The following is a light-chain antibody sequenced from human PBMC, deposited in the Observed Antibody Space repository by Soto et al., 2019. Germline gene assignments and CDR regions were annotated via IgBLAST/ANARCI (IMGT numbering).Light chain of an antibody. CDR2: DAS. Sequence: IHMTQSPSTLSASVLDRVTLTFLASQRVNTSLAWYQQKPGQAPTLLIFDASSLQTGVPSRFSGSGYGTNFTLTISSLQPEDFATYYCLQDYNCPWTFGQGTKVDIK. V-gene: IGKV1-6*01. CDR1: QRVNTS. CDR3: LQDYNCPWT. J-gene: IGKJ1*01.